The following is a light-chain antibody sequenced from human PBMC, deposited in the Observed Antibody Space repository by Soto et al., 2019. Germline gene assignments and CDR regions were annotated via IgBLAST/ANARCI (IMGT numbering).Light chain of an antibody. CDR1: ESIRTW. J-gene: IGKJ1*01. V-gene: IGKV1-5*01. Sequence: DIQMTQSPTTLSASIGDRVTITCRASESIRTWLAWYQHKPGKAPKLLIYDASSLESGVPSRFSGSGSGTEFTLTISSLQPDDFATYYCQQYNSYPRTFGQGTKVDI. CDR3: QQYNSYPRT. CDR2: DAS.